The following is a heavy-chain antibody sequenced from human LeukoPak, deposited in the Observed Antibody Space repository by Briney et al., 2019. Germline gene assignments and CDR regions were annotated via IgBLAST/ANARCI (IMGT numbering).Heavy chain of an antibody. V-gene: IGHV1-8*03. CDR2: MNPNSGNT. Sequence: ASVKVSCTASGYTFTSYDINWVRQATGQGLEWMGWMNPNSGNTGYAQKFQGRVTITRNTSISTAYMELSSLRSEDTAVYYCARALSGSYYYYYYYMDVWSKGTTVTVSS. J-gene: IGHJ6*03. D-gene: IGHD1-26*01. CDR3: ARALSGSYYYYYYYMDV. CDR1: GYTFTSYD.